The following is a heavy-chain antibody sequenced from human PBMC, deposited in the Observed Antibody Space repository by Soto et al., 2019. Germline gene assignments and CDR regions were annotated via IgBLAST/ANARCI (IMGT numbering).Heavy chain of an antibody. CDR1: GFTFSTYA. D-gene: IGHD3-3*01. CDR3: AKNGDFWSWGMDV. CDR2: TSSSGDAT. V-gene: IGHV3-23*01. Sequence: PGGSLRLSCAASGFTFSTYAMTWVRQAPGKGLEWVSITSSSGDATYYVDSVKGRFTISRDNSRNTLNLQMNSLRAEDTAVYYCAKNGDFWSWGMDVWGQGTTVTVSS. J-gene: IGHJ6*02.